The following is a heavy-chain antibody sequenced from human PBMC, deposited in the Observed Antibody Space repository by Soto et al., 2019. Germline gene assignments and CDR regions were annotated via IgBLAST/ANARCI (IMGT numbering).Heavy chain of an antibody. CDR2: ISAYNGNT. CDR1: GYTFTSYG. V-gene: IGHV1-18*01. CDR3: ARAARPPWGGYFDL. Sequence: GASVKVSCKASGYTFTSYGISWVRQAPGQGLEWMGWISAYNGNTNYAQKLKGRVTMTTDTSTSTAYMELRSLRSDDTAVYYCARAARPPWGGYFDLWGRGTLVTVPS. J-gene: IGHJ2*01. D-gene: IGHD6-6*01.